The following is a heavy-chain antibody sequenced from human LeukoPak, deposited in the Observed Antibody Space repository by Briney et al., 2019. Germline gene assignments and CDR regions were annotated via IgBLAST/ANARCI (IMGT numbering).Heavy chain of an antibody. D-gene: IGHD3-22*01. CDR3: ARPGRYYYDSSGYLDY. CDR2: ISSSSSYI. Sequence: AGGSLRLSCAASGFTFSSYSMNWVRQAPGKGLEWVSSISSSSSYIYYADSVKGRFTISRDNAKNSLYLQTNSLRAEDTAVYYCARPGRYYYDSSGYLDYWGQGTLVTVSS. J-gene: IGHJ4*02. V-gene: IGHV3-21*01. CDR1: GFTFSSYS.